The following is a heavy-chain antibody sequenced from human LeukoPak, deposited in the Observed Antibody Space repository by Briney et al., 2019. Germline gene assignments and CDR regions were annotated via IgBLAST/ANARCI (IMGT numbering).Heavy chain of an antibody. D-gene: IGHD6-13*01. CDR2: IYHSGST. CDR3: AREAEGAFDI. V-gene: IGHV4-59*01. Sequence: PSETLSLTCTVSGGSIRSYWSWIRQPPGKGLEWIGYIYHSGSTNYNPSLKSRVTISVDTSKNQFSLKLSSVTAADTAVYYCAREAEGAFDIWGQGTMVTVSS. J-gene: IGHJ3*02. CDR1: GGSIRSY.